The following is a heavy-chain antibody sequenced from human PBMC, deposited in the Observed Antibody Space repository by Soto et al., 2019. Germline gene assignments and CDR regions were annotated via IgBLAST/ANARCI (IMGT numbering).Heavy chain of an antibody. CDR1: GDSISTVDYF. Sequence: QVHLLESGPGLVKPSQTLSLTCSVSGDSISTVDYFWAWIRQPPGQALEYIGYIYKSTTTYYNPSFDSRVAISLDTSKSQFSLNVTSVTAADTAVYFCARGRYCLTGRCFPNWFDSWGQGTLVTVSS. D-gene: IGHD2-15*01. CDR3: ARGRYCLTGRCFPNWFDS. J-gene: IGHJ5*01. CDR2: IYKSTTT. V-gene: IGHV4-30-4*01.